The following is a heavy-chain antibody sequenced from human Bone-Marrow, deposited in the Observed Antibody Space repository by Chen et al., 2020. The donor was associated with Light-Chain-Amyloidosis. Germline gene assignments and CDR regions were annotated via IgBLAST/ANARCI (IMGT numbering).Heavy chain of an antibody. V-gene: IGHV5-51*01. J-gene: IGHJ4*02. CDR3: ARRRDGYNFDY. D-gene: IGHD5-12*01. CDR2: IYPDDSDA. CDR1: GYTFPNYW. Sequence: SGPEVKKPGESLKIYCKGSGYTFPNYWIGWVRQMPGKGLEWMGVIYPDDSDARYSPSFEGQVTISADKSITTAXXXXXSLKASDTAMYYCARRRDGYNFDYWGQGTLVTVSS.